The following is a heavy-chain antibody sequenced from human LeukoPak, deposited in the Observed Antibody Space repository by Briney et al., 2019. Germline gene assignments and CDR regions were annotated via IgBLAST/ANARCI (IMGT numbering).Heavy chain of an antibody. D-gene: IGHD4-17*01. CDR2: ISGSDGST. CDR3: ARVKDYGDYGAGKDY. J-gene: IGHJ4*02. Sequence: PGGSLRLSCAASGLTFSNYVMSWVRQAPGKGLEWVSAISGSDGSTWSADSVKGRFTVSRGNAKNSLYLQMNSLRAEDTAVYYCARVKDYGDYGAGKDYWGQGTLVTVSS. V-gene: IGHV3-23*01. CDR1: GLTFSNYV.